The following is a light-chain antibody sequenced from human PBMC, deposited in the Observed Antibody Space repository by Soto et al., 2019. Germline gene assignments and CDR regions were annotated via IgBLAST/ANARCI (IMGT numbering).Light chain of an antibody. CDR3: MQAVQTPLA. CDR1: QSLLHSHGYTY. J-gene: IGKJ4*01. CDR2: MGS. V-gene: IGKV2-28*01. Sequence: DIVMTQSPVSLPVTPGEPASISCRSSQSLLHSHGYTYLDWYLQKPGQSPQLLIYMGSTRASGVPNRVSGSGSGTDFTLKISRVEAEDVGVYYCMQAVQTPLAFGGGTKVEIK.